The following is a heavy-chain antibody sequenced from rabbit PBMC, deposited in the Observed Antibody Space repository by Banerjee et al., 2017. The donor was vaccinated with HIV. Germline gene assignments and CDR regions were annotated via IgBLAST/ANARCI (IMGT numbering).Heavy chain of an antibody. Sequence: QEQLEESGGDLVKPEGSLTLTCTASGFSFSNKYVMCWVRQAPGKGLEWIACIYTGSGSTVYATWAKGRFTISRTSSTTVALQMTTVTAADTATYFCARVWALWGQGTLVTVS. CDR3: ARVWAL. D-gene: IGHD5-1*01. V-gene: IGHV1S45*01. CDR1: GFSFSNKYV. J-gene: IGHJ4*01. CDR2: IYTGSGST.